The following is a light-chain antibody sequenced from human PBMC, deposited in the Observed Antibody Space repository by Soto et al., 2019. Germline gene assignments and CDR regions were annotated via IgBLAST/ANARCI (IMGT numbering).Light chain of an antibody. CDR1: QTVSSSY. J-gene: IGKJ5*01. Sequence: EMVVTQAPGTLSLSPGERATLSCRASQTVSSSYLAWYQQKPGQAPRLLIYGASIRATGIPDRFSGSGSGTDFTLTISRLEPEDFAVYFCQQYGTSPPITFGQGTRLEIK. CDR2: GAS. V-gene: IGKV3-20*01. CDR3: QQYGTSPPIT.